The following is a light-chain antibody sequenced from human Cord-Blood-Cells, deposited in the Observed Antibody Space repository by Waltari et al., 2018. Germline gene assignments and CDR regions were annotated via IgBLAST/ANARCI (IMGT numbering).Light chain of an antibody. CDR2: EGS. CDR3: CSYAGSSTWV. Sequence: QSALTQPASVSGSPGQSITISCPGTSSDVGSYNLVSWDQQHPAKAPQLMIYEGSKRPSGVSNLFSGSKSGNTASLTSSGLQAEDEADYYCCSYAGSSTWVFGGGTKLAVL. J-gene: IGLJ3*02. V-gene: IGLV2-23*01. CDR1: SSDVGSYNL.